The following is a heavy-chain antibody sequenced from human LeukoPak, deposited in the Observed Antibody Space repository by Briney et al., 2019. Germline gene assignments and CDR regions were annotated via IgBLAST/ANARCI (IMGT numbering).Heavy chain of an antibody. J-gene: IGHJ4*02. D-gene: IGHD2-2*01. CDR3: ARVVPSAMDAAEFDY. CDR1: GGTFSSYA. Sequence: GASVKVSCKACGGTFSSYAISWVRQAPGQGLEWMGRIIPILGIANYAQKFQGRVTITADKSTSTAYMELSSLRSEDTAVYYCARVVPSAMDAAEFDYWGQGTLVTVSS. CDR2: IIPILGIA. V-gene: IGHV1-69*04.